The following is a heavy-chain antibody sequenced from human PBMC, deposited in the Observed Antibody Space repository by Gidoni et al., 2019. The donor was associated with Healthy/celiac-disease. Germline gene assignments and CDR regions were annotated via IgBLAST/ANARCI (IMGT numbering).Heavy chain of an antibody. Sequence: QVQLVESGGGVVQTGRSLRLSCAASGVTFSSYGMHWVRQAPGKGLEWVAVISYDGSNKDYADSVKGRFTISRDNSKNTLYLQMNSLRAEDTAVYYCAKDLIAAAGILDYWGQGTLVTVSS. CDR1: GVTFSSYG. D-gene: IGHD6-13*01. CDR2: ISYDGSNK. J-gene: IGHJ4*02. V-gene: IGHV3-30*18. CDR3: AKDLIAAAGILDY.